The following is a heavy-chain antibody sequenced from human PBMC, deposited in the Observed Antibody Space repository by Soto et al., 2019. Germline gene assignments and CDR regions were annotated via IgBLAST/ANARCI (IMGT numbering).Heavy chain of an antibody. CDR1: GYTFTSYG. CDR3: ARRRGSGSTWGFDYYYYGMDV. Sequence: ASVKVSCKASGYTFTSYGISWVRQAPGQGLEWMGWISAYNGNTNYAQKLQGRVTMTTDTSTSTAYMELRSLRSDDTAVYYCARRRGSGSTWGFDYYYYGMDVWGQGTTVTVSS. V-gene: IGHV1-18*01. D-gene: IGHD1-26*01. CDR2: ISAYNGNT. J-gene: IGHJ6*02.